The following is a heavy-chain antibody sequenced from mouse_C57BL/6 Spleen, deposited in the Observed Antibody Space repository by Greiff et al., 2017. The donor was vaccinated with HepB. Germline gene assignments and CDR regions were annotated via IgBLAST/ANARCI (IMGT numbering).Heavy chain of an antibody. J-gene: IGHJ4*01. V-gene: IGHV1-82*01. CDR2: IYPGDGDT. CDR1: GYAFSSSW. D-gene: IGHD1-1*01. CDR3: ARDYGPHYAMDY. Sequence: VQLQESGPELVKPGASVKISCKASGYAFSSSWMNWVKQRPGKGLEWIGRIYPGDGDTNYNGKFKGKATLTADKSSSPAYMQLSSLTSEDSAVYFCARDYGPHYAMDYWGQGTSVTVSS.